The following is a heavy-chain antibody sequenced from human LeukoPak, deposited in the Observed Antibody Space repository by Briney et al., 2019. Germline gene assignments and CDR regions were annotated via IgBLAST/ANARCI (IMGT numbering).Heavy chain of an antibody. D-gene: IGHD6-19*01. V-gene: IGHV1-2*06. CDR2: INPNSGGT. J-gene: IGHJ4*02. CDR1: GYTFTGYY. Sequence: ASVKVSCKASGYTFTGYYMHWVRQAPGQGLEWMGRINPNSGGTNYAQKFQGRVTMTRDTSISTAYTELSRLRSDDTAVYYCARDSSSGWYYLDYWGQGTLVTVSS. CDR3: ARDSSSGWYYLDY.